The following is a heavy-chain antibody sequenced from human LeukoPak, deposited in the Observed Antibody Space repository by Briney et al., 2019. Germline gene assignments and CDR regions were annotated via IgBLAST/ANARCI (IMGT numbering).Heavy chain of an antibody. CDR1: GYTFTSYG. V-gene: IGHV1-18*01. CDR2: ISAYNGNT. D-gene: IGHD6-19*01. J-gene: IGHJ6*03. CDR3: AIAQGSSGWYYYYYMDV. Sequence: ASVKVSCKASGYTFTSYGISWVRQAPGQGLEWMGWISAYNGNTNYAQKLQGRVTMTTDTSTSTAYMELRSLRSDDTAVYYCAIAQGSSGWYYYYYMDVWGKGTTVTVSS.